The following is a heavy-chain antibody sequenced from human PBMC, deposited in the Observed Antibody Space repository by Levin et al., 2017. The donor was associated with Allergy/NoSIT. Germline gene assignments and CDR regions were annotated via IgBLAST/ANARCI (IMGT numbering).Heavy chain of an antibody. Sequence: GESLKISCAASGSSLSAYGMHWVRQAPGKGLEWVAVISYDGNNKYYVGSVRGRFTISRDNSKNTLYLQMNSLRPEDTAVYYSAKDRAENCESCGQTVSYFYFYGMDVWGQGTTVTVSS. CDR2: ISYDGNNK. J-gene: IGHJ6*02. CDR1: GSSLSAYG. V-gene: IGHV3-30*18. CDR3: AKDRAENCESCGQTVSYFYFYGMDV. D-gene: IGHD3-22*01.